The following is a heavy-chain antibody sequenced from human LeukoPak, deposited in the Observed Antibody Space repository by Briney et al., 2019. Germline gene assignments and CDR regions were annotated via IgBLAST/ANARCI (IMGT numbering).Heavy chain of an antibody. CDR2: IYYGGST. CDR1: VGSISSGSYY. CDR3: ARFYRDPYYYMDV. D-gene: IGHD2/OR15-2a*01. J-gene: IGHJ6*03. V-gene: IGHV4-39*01. Sequence: SETLSLTCTVSVGSISSGSYYWGWIRQSPGKGLEWIGNIYYGGSTSYDPSLKSRVTISVDTTKNQFSLHLSSVTAADTAVFYCARFYRDPYYYMDVWGKGTTVTVSS.